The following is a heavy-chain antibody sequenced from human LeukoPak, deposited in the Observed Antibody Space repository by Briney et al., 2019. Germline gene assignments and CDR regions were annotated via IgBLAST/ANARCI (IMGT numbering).Heavy chain of an antibody. Sequence: SETLSLTCTVSGYSLSSGYYWGWIRPPPGKGLEWIGSIYHSGSTYYNPSLKSRVTISVDTSKNQFSLKLSSVTAADTAVYYCARDSYYDYVWGSYRYDYWGQGTLVTVSS. V-gene: IGHV4-38-2*02. CDR3: ARDSYYDYVWGSYRYDY. CDR1: GYSLSSGYY. D-gene: IGHD3-16*02. CDR2: IYHSGST. J-gene: IGHJ4*02.